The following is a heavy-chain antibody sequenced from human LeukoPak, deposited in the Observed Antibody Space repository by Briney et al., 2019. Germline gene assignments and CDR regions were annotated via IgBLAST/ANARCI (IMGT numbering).Heavy chain of an antibody. CDR2: INPNSGGT. CDR1: GYTFTGHY. CDR3: AREVIGGYSYGSDY. J-gene: IGHJ4*02. V-gene: IGHV1-2*02. Sequence: ASVKVSCKASGYTFTGHYMHWVRQAPGQGLEWMGWINPNSGGTNYAQKFQGRVTVTRDTSISTAYMELSRLRSDDTAVYYCAREVIGGYSYGSDYWGQGTLVTVSS. D-gene: IGHD5-18*01.